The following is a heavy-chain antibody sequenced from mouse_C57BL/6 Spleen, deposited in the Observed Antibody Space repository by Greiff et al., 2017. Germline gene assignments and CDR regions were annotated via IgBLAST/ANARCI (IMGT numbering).Heavy chain of an antibody. Sequence: EVQLVESGEGLVKPGGSLKLSCAASGFTFSSYAMSWVRQTPEKRLEWVAYISSGGDYIYYADTVKGRFTIARDNARNTLYLQMSSLKSEDTATYDCTREDDDDVWVPMDYWGQGTSGTVSS. CDR3: TREDDDDVWVPMDY. CDR2: ISSGGDYI. J-gene: IGHJ4*01. CDR1: GFTFSSYA. D-gene: IGHD2-4*01. V-gene: IGHV5-9-1*02.